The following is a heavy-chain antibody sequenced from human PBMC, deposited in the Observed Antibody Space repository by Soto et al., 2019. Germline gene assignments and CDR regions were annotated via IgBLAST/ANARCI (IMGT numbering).Heavy chain of an antibody. V-gene: IGHV4-30-2*01. CDR1: GGSISSGGYS. J-gene: IGHJ5*02. Sequence: SETLSLTCAVSGGSISSGGYSWSWIRQPPGKGLEWIGYIYHSGSTYYNPSLKSRVTISVDRSKNQFSLKLSSVTAADTAVYYCASGNYYDSSGYPGTSFDPWGQGTLVTVSS. D-gene: IGHD3-22*01. CDR3: ASGNYYDSSGYPGTSFDP. CDR2: IYHSGST.